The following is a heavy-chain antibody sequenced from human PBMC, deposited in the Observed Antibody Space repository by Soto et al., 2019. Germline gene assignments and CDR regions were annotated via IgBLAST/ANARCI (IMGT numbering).Heavy chain of an antibody. CDR1: GYTFTTFG. CDR2: ISAYNT. Sequence: ASVKVSCKASGYTFTTFGLTWVRQAPGQGLEWMGWISAYNTKYAQKFEGRVIMTTDTMTTDTSTSTFYMELKSLGYDDTAVYYCARVWDSYGWGGFDYWGQGTLVTVS. CDR3: ARVWDSYGWGGFDY. D-gene: IGHD5-18*01. V-gene: IGHV1-18*04. J-gene: IGHJ4*02.